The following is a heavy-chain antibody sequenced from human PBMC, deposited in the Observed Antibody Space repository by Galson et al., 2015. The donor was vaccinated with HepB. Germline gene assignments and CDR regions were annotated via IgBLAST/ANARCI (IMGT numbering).Heavy chain of an antibody. CDR2: IGSDGSNI. D-gene: IGHD3-22*01. CDR3: ASKIVVIAGRGAFDI. V-gene: IGHV3-74*01. Sequence: SLRLSCAASGFTFDGYATHWVRQAPGKGLVWVSGIGSDGSNISYADSVKGRFTISRDNAKNTLYLQMNSLRAEDTAVYYCASKIVVIAGRGAFDIWGQGTMVTVSS. CDR1: GFTFDGYA. J-gene: IGHJ3*02.